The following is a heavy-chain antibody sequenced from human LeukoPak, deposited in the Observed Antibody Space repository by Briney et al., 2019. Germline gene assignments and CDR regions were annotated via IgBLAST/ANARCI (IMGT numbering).Heavy chain of an antibody. J-gene: IGHJ5*02. D-gene: IGHD3-10*01. Sequence: SSETLSLTCTVSGGSISSGSYYWSWIRQPGGKGLEWIGRIYTSGSTNYNPSLKSRVTISVDTSKNQFSLKLSSVTAADTAVYYCARARVWFGERAQINWFDPWGQGTLVTVSS. V-gene: IGHV4-61*02. CDR2: IYTSGST. CDR1: GGSISSGSYY. CDR3: ARARVWFGERAQINWFDP.